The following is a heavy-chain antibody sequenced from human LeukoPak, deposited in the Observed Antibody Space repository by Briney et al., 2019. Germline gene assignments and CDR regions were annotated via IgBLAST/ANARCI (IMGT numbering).Heavy chain of an antibody. CDR1: GGSISSYY. J-gene: IGHJ4*02. Sequence: SETLSLTCTVSGGSISSYYWSWIRQPPGKGLEWIGYIYYSGSTNYNPSLKSRVTISVDTSKNQFSLKLSSVTAADTAVYYCARVTMARGAGDSGIDYWGQGTLVTVS. V-gene: IGHV4-59*01. D-gene: IGHD3-10*01. CDR2: IYYSGST. CDR3: ARVTMARGAGDSGIDY.